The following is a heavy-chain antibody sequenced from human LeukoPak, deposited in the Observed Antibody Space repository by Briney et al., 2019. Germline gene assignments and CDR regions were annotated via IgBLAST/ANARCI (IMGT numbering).Heavy chain of an antibody. D-gene: IGHD1-14*01. CDR2: ISGSGGST. J-gene: IGHJ3*02. CDR3: AKDTNRSPDHDAFDI. V-gene: IGHV3-23*01. Sequence: GGSLRLSCAASGFTFSSYAMSWVRQAPGKGLEWVSAISGSGGSTYYADSVKSRFTISRDNSKNTLYLQMNSLRAEDTAVYYCAKDTNRSPDHDAFDIWGQGTMVTVSS. CDR1: GFTFSSYA.